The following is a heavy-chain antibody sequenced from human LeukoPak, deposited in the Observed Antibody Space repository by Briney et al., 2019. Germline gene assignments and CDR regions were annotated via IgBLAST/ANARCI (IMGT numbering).Heavy chain of an antibody. J-gene: IGHJ6*02. CDR1: GFTFSGYG. CDR2: ISYDGSNK. Sequence: PGRSLRLSCAASGFTFSGYGMHWVRQAPGKGLEWVAIISYDGSNKYYADSVKGRFTISRDNSKNTLYLQMNSLRPEDTAVYYCAKLIAGYCTSTSCYNGVMDVWGQGTTVTVSS. D-gene: IGHD2-2*02. V-gene: IGHV3-30*18. CDR3: AKLIAGYCTSTSCYNGVMDV.